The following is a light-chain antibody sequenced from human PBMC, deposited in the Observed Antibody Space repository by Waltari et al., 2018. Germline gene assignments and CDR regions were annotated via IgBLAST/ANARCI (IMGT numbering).Light chain of an antibody. CDR1: QSISTY. J-gene: IGKJ2*01. V-gene: IGKV1-39*01. CDR3: QQSDSIPCA. CDR2: AAS. Sequence: DIQMTQSPSSLSASVGDRVTITCRASQSISTYLNWYQVKPGKAPNLLISAASTLQGRFPSMFSGSQSGSDITLTISNLQPDDYSTYYCQQSDSIPCAFGQGTKLEIK.